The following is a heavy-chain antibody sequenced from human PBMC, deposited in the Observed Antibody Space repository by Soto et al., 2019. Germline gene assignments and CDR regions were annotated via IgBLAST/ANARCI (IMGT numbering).Heavy chain of an antibody. CDR3: ARDFSIAAAGTSDY. V-gene: IGHV3-30-3*01. Sequence: PGGSLRLSCAASGFTFSSYAMHWVRQAPGKGLEWVAVISYDGSNKYYADSVKGRFTISRDNSKNTLYLQMNSLRAEDTAVYYCARDFSIAAAGTSDYWGQGTLVTVYS. J-gene: IGHJ4*02. CDR2: ISYDGSNK. CDR1: GFTFSSYA. D-gene: IGHD6-13*01.